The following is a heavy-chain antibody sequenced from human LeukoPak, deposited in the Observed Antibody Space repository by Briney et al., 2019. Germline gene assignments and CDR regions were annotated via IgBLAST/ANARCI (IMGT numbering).Heavy chain of an antibody. V-gene: IGHV4-34*01. CDR2: INHSGST. J-gene: IGHJ4*02. Sequence: SETLSLTCAVYGGSFSGYYWSWIRQPPGKGLEWIGEINHSGSTNYNPSLKSRVTISVDTSKNQSSLKLSSVTAADTAVYYCARRSRYYYGSGSYYLNWGQGTLVTVSS. CDR1: GGSFSGYY. CDR3: ARRSRYYYGSGSYYLN. D-gene: IGHD3-10*01.